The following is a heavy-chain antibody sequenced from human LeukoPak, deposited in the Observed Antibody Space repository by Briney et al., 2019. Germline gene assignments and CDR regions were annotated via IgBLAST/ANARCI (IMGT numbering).Heavy chain of an antibody. CDR1: GFSSSSYW. Sequence: GGSLRLSCSASGFSSSSYWMSWVRQAPGKGLEWVAVISYDGSNKYYADSVKGRFTISRDNSKNTLYLQMNSLRPEDTAVYYCAKDRYSSSFDYWGQGTLVTVSS. CDR3: AKDRYSSSFDY. CDR2: ISYDGSNK. J-gene: IGHJ4*02. V-gene: IGHV3-30*18. D-gene: IGHD6-13*01.